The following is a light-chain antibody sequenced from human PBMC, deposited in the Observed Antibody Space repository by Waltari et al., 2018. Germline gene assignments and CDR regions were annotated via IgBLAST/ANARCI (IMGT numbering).Light chain of an antibody. CDR1: QSISIY. CDR3: QQSYSTPRT. CDR2: AAS. Sequence: DIQMTQSPSSLSASVGDRVTITCRASQSISIYLNWFQQKPGKAPKLLIYAASTLPSGVPSRFSGRGSGTDFTLTISSLQPEDFATYYGQQSYSTPRTFSQGTKVEIK. J-gene: IGKJ1*01. V-gene: IGKV1-39*01.